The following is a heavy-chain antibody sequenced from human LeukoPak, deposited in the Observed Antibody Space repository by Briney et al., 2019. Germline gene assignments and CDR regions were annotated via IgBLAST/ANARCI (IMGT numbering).Heavy chain of an antibody. Sequence: PSETLSLTCAVSGGSISSSNWWSWVRQPPGKGLEWIGYISYSGSTNHNPSLKSRVTISVDPSKNQFSLKLSSVTAADTAVYYCVGSSWYFSLYFWGQGTLVTVSS. CDR1: GGSISSSNW. CDR2: ISYSGST. J-gene: IGHJ4*02. CDR3: VGSSWYFSLYF. V-gene: IGHV4-4*02. D-gene: IGHD6-13*01.